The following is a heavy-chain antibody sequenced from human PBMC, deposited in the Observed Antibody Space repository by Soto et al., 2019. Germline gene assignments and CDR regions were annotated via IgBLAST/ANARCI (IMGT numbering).Heavy chain of an antibody. Sequence: GGSLRLSCAASGFTFSSYGMHWVRQAPGKGLEWVAVISYDGSNKYYAGSVKGRFTISGDNSKNTLYLQMNSLRAEDTAVYYCARVIAAAGNIDYWGQGTLVTVSS. V-gene: IGHV3-30*03. CDR1: GFTFSSYG. CDR3: ARVIAAAGNIDY. CDR2: ISYDGSNK. J-gene: IGHJ4*02. D-gene: IGHD6-13*01.